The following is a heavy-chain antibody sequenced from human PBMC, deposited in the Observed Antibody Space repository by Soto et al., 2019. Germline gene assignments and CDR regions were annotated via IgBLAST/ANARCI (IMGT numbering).Heavy chain of an antibody. V-gene: IGHV3-30*18. J-gene: IGHJ4*02. CDR1: GFTFSSYG. D-gene: IGHD3-22*01. CDR2: ISYDGSNK. CDR3: AEGDYYDSSGGWVH. Sequence: QVQLVESGGGVVQPGRSLRLSCAASGFTFSSYGMHWVRQAPGKGLEWVAVISYDGSNKYYADSVKGRFTISRDNSKNTLYLQMNSLRAEDTAVYYCAEGDYYDSSGGWVHWGQGTLVTVSS.